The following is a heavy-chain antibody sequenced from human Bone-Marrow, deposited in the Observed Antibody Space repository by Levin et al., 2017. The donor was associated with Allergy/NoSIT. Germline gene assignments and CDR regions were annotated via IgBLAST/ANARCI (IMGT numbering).Heavy chain of an antibody. V-gene: IGHV1-2*06. CDR3: AASSEGWFES. CDR2: MNPVTGVT. CDR1: GYRFSDYY. D-gene: IGHD6-6*01. Sequence: ASVKVSCKTSGYRFSDYYIHWVRQAPGQGLEWIGRMNPVTGVTKFAEKFQDGVTLTRDTSISTAYMELTRLTPDAAAVYYCAASSEGWFESWGQGTRVIVSS. J-gene: IGHJ5*01.